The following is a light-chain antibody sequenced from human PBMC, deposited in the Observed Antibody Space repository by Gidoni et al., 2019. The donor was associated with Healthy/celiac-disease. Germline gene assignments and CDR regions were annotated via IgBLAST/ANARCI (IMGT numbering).Light chain of an antibody. CDR1: QDIINY. CDR3: QQYDNLPIT. CDR2: DAS. J-gene: IGKJ5*01. Sequence: DIQMTQSPSSLSASVGDRVTITFKASQDIINYLHWYQQKPVKATKLLIYDASNLETGVPSRFSVSGSCTDFTFTISSRQPEDIATYYCQQYDNLPITFGQGTRLEIK. V-gene: IGKV1-33*01.